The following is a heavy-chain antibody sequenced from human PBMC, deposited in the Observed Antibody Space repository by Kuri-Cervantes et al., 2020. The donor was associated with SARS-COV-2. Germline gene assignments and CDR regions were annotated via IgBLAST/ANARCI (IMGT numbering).Heavy chain of an antibody. D-gene: IGHD4-17*01. Sequence: GESLKISCAASGFTFSSYSMNWVRQAPGKGLEWASSISSSSSYIYYADSVKGRFTISRDNAKNSLYLQMNSLRAEDTAVYYCARASGPVTTFDYWGQGTLVTVSS. CDR3: ARASGPVTTFDY. J-gene: IGHJ4*02. CDR2: ISSSSSYI. CDR1: GFTFSSYS. V-gene: IGHV3-21*01.